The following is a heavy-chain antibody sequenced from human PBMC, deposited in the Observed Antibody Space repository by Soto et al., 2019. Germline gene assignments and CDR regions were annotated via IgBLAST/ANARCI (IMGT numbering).Heavy chain of an antibody. CDR1: GFTFSNYA. Sequence: PGGSLRLSCAASGFTFSNYAMSWVRQAPGKGLEWVSAISENGGSTYYADSVKGRFTISRDNSKSALSLQMNSLRAEDTAVYYCARGFCSGGACYSGDDWGQGTLVTVSS. D-gene: IGHD2-15*01. J-gene: IGHJ4*02. V-gene: IGHV3-23*01. CDR3: ARGFCSGGACYSGDD. CDR2: ISENGGST.